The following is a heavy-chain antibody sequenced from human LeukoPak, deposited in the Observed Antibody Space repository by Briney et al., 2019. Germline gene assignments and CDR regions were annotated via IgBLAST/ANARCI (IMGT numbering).Heavy chain of an antibody. Sequence: ASVKVSCKASGYTFTSYGISWVRQAPRQGLEWMGWISAYNGNTNYAQKLQGRVTMTTDTSTSTAYMELRSLRSDDTAVCYCARETYYDFWSHYGMDVWGQGTTVTVSS. CDR3: ARETYYDFWSHYGMDV. V-gene: IGHV1-18*01. CDR1: GYTFTSYG. CDR2: ISAYNGNT. J-gene: IGHJ6*02. D-gene: IGHD3-3*01.